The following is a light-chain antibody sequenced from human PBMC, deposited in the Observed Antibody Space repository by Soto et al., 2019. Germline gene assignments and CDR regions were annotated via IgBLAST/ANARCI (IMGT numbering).Light chain of an antibody. J-gene: IGKJ1*01. CDR3: QQYNSEWT. CDR2: DAS. V-gene: IGKV1-5*01. Sequence: DIQMTQSPSTLSASVGDRVTITCRASQSISSWLAWYQQKPGKAPKLLIYDASSLDSGVPSRFSGSGSGTEFTLTISSLQPDDFATYYCQQYNSEWTFGQGTKVEIK. CDR1: QSISSW.